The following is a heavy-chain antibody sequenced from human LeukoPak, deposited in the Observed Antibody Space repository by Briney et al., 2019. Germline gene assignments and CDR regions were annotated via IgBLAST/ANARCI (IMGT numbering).Heavy chain of an antibody. V-gene: IGHV3-11*01. D-gene: IGHD1-26*01. Sequence: DSVKGRFTISRDNAKNSLYLQMNSLRAEDTAVYYYARDGGSYAPDYWGQGTLVTISS. CDR3: ARDGGSYAPDY. J-gene: IGHJ4*02.